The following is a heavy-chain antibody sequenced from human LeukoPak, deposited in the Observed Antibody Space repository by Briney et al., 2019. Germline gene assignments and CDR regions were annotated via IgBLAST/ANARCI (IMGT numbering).Heavy chain of an antibody. CDR3: AKLSQKRDYYYDSSGHIDY. CDR1: GFTFSGSA. D-gene: IGHD3-22*01. V-gene: IGHV3-73*01. CDR2: IRSKGNSYAT. J-gene: IGHJ4*02. Sequence: GGSLRLSCAASGFTFSGSAMHWVRQASGKGLEWVGRIRSKGNSYATTYAASVKGRFTISRDNSKNTLYLQMNSLRAEDTAVYYCAKLSQKRDYYYDSSGHIDYWGQGTLVAVSS.